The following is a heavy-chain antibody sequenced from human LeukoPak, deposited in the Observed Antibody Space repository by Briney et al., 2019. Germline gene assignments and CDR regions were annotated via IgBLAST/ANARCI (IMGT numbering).Heavy chain of an antibody. D-gene: IGHD2-21*01. Sequence: SETLSLTCTVSGGSISSYYWSWIRQPPGKGPEWIGYIYNSGSTKYNLSYNPSLKSRVTISVDTSKNQISLKLSSVTAADTAVYYCARGYSIPYPAFDIWGQGTMVTVSS. CDR2: IYNSGST. J-gene: IGHJ3*02. CDR3: ARGYSIPYPAFDI. CDR1: GGSISSYY. V-gene: IGHV4-59*01.